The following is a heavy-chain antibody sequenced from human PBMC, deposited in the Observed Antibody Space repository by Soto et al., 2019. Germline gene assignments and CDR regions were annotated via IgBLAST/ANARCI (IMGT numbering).Heavy chain of an antibody. Sequence: GGSRRLSCAASGCTFSSYSMNWVRQAPGKGLEWVSSISSSSSYIYYADSVKGRFTISRDNAKNSLYLQMNSLRAEDTAVYYCARTIAVAGAFDIWGQGTMVTVSS. CDR3: ARTIAVAGAFDI. CDR2: ISSSSSYI. D-gene: IGHD6-19*01. CDR1: GCTFSSYS. V-gene: IGHV3-21*01. J-gene: IGHJ3*02.